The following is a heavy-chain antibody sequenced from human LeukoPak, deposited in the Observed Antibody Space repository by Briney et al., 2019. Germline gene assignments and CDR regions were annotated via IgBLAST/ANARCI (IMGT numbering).Heavy chain of an antibody. D-gene: IGHD6-19*01. V-gene: IGHV1-18*01. Sequence: ASVKVSCKASGYTFRNYGITWVRPAPGQGLEWMGWISPYNGNTRCAQKVQGRVTMTTDTSTSTAYMELRSLRSDDTAVYYCTRGGSSGPEGWFDPWAQGTLVTVSS. CDR3: TRGGSSGPEGWFDP. CDR1: GYTFRNYG. J-gene: IGHJ5*02. CDR2: ISPYNGNT.